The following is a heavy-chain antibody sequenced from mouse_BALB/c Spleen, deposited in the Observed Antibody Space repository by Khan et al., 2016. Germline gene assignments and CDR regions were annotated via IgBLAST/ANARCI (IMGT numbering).Heavy chain of an antibody. CDR3: ARGLGRAY. CDR2: ISYSGST. J-gene: IGHJ3*01. D-gene: IGHD4-1*01. CDR1: GYSITSDYA. V-gene: IGHV3-2*02. Sequence: EVKLLESGPGLVKPSQSLSLTCTVTGYSITSDYAWNWIRQLQGNKLEWVGYISYSGSTSYNPSLKSRISITRDTSKNQFFLQLNSVTTEDTATYYCARGLGRAYWGQGTLVTVSA.